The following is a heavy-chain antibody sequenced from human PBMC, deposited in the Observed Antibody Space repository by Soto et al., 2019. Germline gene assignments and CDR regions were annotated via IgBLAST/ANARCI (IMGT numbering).Heavy chain of an antibody. D-gene: IGHD3-16*02. J-gene: IGHJ6*02. CDR1: GGTFSSYT. CDR3: AIRGLGELSPSPYYGMDV. CDR2: IIPILGIA. V-gene: IGHV1-69*02. Sequence: QVQLVQSGAEVKKPGSSVKVSCKASGGTFSSYTISWVRQAPGQGLEWMGRIIPILGIANYAQKFQGRVTITADKSTSTAYMELSSLRSEDTAVYYCAIRGLGELSPSPYYGMDVWGQGTTVTVSS.